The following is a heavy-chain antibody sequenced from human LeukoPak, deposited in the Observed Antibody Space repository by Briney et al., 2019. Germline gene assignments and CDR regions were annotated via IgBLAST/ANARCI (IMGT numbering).Heavy chain of an antibody. J-gene: IGHJ5*02. Sequence: ASVKVSCKASGYTFTGYYMHWVRQAPGQGLEWMGWINPNSGGTNYAQKLQGRVTMTTDTSTSTAYMELRSLRSDDTAVYYCARAGVPAAIPFDPWGQGTLVTVSS. D-gene: IGHD2-2*02. V-gene: IGHV1-2*02. CDR1: GYTFTGYY. CDR3: ARAGVPAAIPFDP. CDR2: INPNSGGT.